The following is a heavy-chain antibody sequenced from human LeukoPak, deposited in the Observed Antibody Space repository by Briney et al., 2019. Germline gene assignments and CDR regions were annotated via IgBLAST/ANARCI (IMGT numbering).Heavy chain of an antibody. D-gene: IGHD5-24*01. Sequence: GRSLRLSCAASGFTFDDYAMYWVRQAPGEGLEWVSGISWNGGSTGYAGSVKGRFTISRDNAKNSLYLQMNSLRAEDMALYYCAKDRRDGYFGDAFDIWGQGTMVTVSS. J-gene: IGHJ3*02. CDR1: GFTFDDYA. CDR2: ISWNGGST. CDR3: AKDRRDGYFGDAFDI. V-gene: IGHV3-9*03.